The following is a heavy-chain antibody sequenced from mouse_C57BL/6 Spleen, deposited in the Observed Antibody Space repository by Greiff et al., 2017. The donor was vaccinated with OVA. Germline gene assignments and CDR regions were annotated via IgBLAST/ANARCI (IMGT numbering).Heavy chain of an antibody. CDR1: GFSLTSYG. CDR3: ARNYDYYGSSYRGYFDV. CDR2: IWSGGST. D-gene: IGHD1-1*01. Sequence: QVQLQQSGPGLVQPSQSLSITCTVSGFSLTSYGVHWVRQSPGKGLEWLGVIWSGGSTDYNAAFISRLSISKDNSKSQVFFKMNSLQADDTAIYYCARNYDYYGSSYRGYFDVWGTGTTVTVSS. V-gene: IGHV2-2*01. J-gene: IGHJ1*03.